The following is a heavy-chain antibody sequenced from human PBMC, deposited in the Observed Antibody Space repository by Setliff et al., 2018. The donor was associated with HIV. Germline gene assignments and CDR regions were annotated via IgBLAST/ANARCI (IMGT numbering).Heavy chain of an antibody. D-gene: IGHD3-22*01. J-gene: IGHJ6*03. V-gene: IGHV4-30-4*08. CDR2: IYDSEST. Sequence: SETLSLTCTVSGGSISSGDYYWSWIRQPPGKGLEWIGNIYDSESTYYNPSLKSRVTISVDTSKNQFSLKLSSVTAADTAFYYCARGFSGDYLFTGYLDVWGKGTTVTVSS. CDR1: GGSISSGDYY. CDR3: ARGFSGDYLFTGYLDV.